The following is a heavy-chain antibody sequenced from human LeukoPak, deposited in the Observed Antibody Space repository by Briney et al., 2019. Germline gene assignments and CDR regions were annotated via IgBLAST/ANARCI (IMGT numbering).Heavy chain of an antibody. V-gene: IGHV3-23*01. Sequence: GGSLRLSCAASGFTFSSYAMSWVRQAPGKGLEWVSAISGSGGSTYYADSVKGRFTISKDNSKNTLYLQMNSLRAEDTAVYYCAKAGSIWGSYREYFDYWGQGTLVTVSS. CDR1: GFTFSSYA. CDR2: ISGSGGST. J-gene: IGHJ4*02. D-gene: IGHD3-16*02. CDR3: AKAGSIWGSYREYFDY.